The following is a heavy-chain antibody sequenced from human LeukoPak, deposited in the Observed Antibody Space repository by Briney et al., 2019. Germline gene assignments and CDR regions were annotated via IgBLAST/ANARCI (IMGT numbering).Heavy chain of an antibody. V-gene: IGHV3-21*01. CDR3: AREDRSWYYDFWSGPRDFDY. J-gene: IGHJ4*02. CDR2: IRSSSSYI. D-gene: IGHD3-3*01. Sequence: PGGSLRLSCAASGFTFSSYSMNWVRQAPGKGLEWVSSIRSSSSYIYYADSAKGRFTISRDNAKNSLYLQMNSLRAEDTAVYYCAREDRSWYYDFWSGPRDFDYWGQGTLVTVSS. CDR1: GFTFSSYS.